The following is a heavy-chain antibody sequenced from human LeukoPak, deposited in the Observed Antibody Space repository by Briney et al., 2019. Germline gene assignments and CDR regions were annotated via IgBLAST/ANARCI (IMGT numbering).Heavy chain of an antibody. Sequence: GRSLRLSCAASGFTFDDYAMHWVRQAPGKGLEWVSGISWNSGSIGYADSVKGRFTISRDNAKNSLYLQMNSLRAEDTALYYCAKDMDKYSSSSDYYYYYGMDIWGQGTTVTVSS. CDR2: ISWNSGSI. CDR3: AKDMDKYSSSSDYYYYYGMDI. V-gene: IGHV3-9*01. CDR1: GFTFDDYA. D-gene: IGHD6-6*01. J-gene: IGHJ6*02.